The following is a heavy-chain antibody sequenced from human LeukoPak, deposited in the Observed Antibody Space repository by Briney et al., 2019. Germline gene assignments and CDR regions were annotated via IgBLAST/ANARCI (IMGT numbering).Heavy chain of an antibody. CDR2: IYYTGVT. CDR1: GGSFRSYY. V-gene: IGHV4-59*03. Sequence: SETLSLTCAVYGGSFRSYYWSWIRQPPGKGLEWIGYIYYTGVTNYSPSLKSRVTISADTSKNQFSLNLSSVTAADTAVYYCATSGATTVTTWGGSWFDPWGQGTLVTVSS. J-gene: IGHJ5*02. D-gene: IGHD4-17*01. CDR3: ATSGATTVTTWGGSWFDP.